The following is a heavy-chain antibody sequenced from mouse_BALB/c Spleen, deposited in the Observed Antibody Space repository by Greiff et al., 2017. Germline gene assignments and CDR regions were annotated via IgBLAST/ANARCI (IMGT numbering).Heavy chain of an antibody. CDR1: GYTFTDYN. CDR3: AREDGYYEAWFAY. CDR2: IYPYNGGT. V-gene: IGHV1S29*02. J-gene: IGHJ3*01. Sequence: VQLQQSGPELVKPGASVKISCKASGYTFTDYNMHWVKQSHGKSLEWIGYIYPYNGGTGYNQKFKSKATLTVDNSSSTAYMELRSLTSEDSAVYYCAREDGYYEAWFAYWGQGTLVTVSA. D-gene: IGHD2-3*01.